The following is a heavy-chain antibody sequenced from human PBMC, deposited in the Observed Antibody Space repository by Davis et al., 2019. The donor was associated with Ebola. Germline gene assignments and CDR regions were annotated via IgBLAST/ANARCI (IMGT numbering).Heavy chain of an antibody. Sequence: PSETLSLTCTVSGGSISSGGYYWSWIRQHPGKGLEWMGYIYCSGSTYYIPSLKSRVTISVDTSKNQFSLKLRSVNAADTAVYYCARGVQGAYNWFDPWGQGTLVTVSS. J-gene: IGHJ5*02. V-gene: IGHV4-31*03. CDR3: ARGVQGAYNWFDP. CDR1: GGSISSGGYY. D-gene: IGHD3-10*01. CDR2: IYCSGST.